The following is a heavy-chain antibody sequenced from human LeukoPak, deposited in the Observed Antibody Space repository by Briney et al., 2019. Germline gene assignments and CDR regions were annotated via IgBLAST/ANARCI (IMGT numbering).Heavy chain of an antibody. CDR1: GFTFSSYA. Sequence: PGRSLRLSCAASGFTFSSYAMHWVRQAPGKGLEGVAFISYDGSNKYYADSVKGRFTISRDNSKNTLYLQMNSLRAEDTAVYYCASDRVLLWFGELNYWGQGTLVTVSS. CDR2: ISYDGSNK. J-gene: IGHJ4*02. V-gene: IGHV3-30-3*01. CDR3: ASDRVLLWFGELNY. D-gene: IGHD3-10*01.